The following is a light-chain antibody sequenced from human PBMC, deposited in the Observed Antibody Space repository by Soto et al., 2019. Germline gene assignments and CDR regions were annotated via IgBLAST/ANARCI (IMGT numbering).Light chain of an antibody. CDR3: SSYTSSSTLV. Sequence: QSALTQPASVSGSPGQSITISCTGTSSDVGGYKYVSWYQQEPGKAPKLMIYEVSNRPSGVSSRFSGSKSGNTASLTISGLQAEDEADYYCSSYTSSSTLVFGGGTKVTVL. CDR1: SSDVGGYKY. V-gene: IGLV2-14*01. J-gene: IGLJ3*02. CDR2: EVS.